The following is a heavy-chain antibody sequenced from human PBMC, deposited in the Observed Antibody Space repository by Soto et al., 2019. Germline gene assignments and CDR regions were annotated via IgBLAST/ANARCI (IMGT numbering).Heavy chain of an antibody. Sequence: SETLSLTCTVSGGSISSYYWSWIRQPPGKGLEWIGYIYYSGSTNYNPSLKSRVTISVDTSKNQFSLKLSSVTAADTAVYYCARESPPGHPIDYWGQGTLVTVSS. CDR1: GGSISSYY. CDR2: IYYSGST. V-gene: IGHV4-59*01. J-gene: IGHJ4*02. CDR3: ARESPPGHPIDY.